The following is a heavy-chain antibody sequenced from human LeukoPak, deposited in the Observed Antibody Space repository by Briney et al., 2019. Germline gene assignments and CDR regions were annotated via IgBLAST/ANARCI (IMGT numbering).Heavy chain of an antibody. CDR2: ISGSGGST. D-gene: IGHD3-16*02. J-gene: IGHJ3*02. V-gene: IGHV3-23*01. CDR3: ATQEAFGGVIVHDAFDI. CDR1: GFTFSSYA. Sequence: GGSLRLSCAASGFTFSSYAMSWVRQAPGKGLEWVSAISGSGGSTYYADSVKGRFTISRDNSKNTLYLQMNSLRAEDTAVYYCATQEAFGGVIVHDAFDIWGQGTMVTVSS.